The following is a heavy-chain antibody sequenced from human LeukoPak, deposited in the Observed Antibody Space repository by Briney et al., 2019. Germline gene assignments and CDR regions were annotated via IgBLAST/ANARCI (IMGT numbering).Heavy chain of an antibody. CDR1: GGSISSGSYY. CDR3: ARGEENFDY. Sequence: SETLSLTCTVSGGSISSGSYYWSWIRQPAGNGLEWIGRIYTSGSTNYNPSLKSRVTISVDTSKNQFSLKLSSVTAADTAVYYCARGEENFDYWGQGTLVTVS. D-gene: IGHD1-26*01. V-gene: IGHV4-61*02. CDR2: IYTSGST. J-gene: IGHJ4*02.